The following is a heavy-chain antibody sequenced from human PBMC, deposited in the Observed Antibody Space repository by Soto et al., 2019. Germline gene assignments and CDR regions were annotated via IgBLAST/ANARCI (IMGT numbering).Heavy chain of an antibody. J-gene: IGHJ6*02. V-gene: IGHV3-21*01. D-gene: IGHD3-10*01. CDR1: GFTFRTYT. CDR3: ARDRGYDAHDYYYNAMDV. CDR2: IRGFSPYT. Sequence: EVQLVESGGGLVKPGGSLRLSCISSGFTFRTYTMNWVRQAPGKGLEWVSGIRGFSPYTFNPESVKGRFTISRDNAKNSLYLQMNSLRAEDTAVYYCARDRGYDAHDYYYNAMDVWGQGTTVTVSS.